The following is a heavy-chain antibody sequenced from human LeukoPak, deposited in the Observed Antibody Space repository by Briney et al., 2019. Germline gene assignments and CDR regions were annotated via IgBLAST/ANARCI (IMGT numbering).Heavy chain of an antibody. J-gene: IGHJ3*02. CDR2: MNPNSGNT. CDR3: ASLTRGWSGAFDI. CDR1: GGTFSSYA. V-gene: IGHV1-8*03. Sequence: ASVKVSCKASGGTFSSYAISWVRQAPGQGLEWMGWMNPNSGNTGYAQKFQGRVTITRNTSISTAYMELSSLRSEDTAVYYCASLTRGWSGAFDIWGQGTMVTVSS. D-gene: IGHD2-15*01.